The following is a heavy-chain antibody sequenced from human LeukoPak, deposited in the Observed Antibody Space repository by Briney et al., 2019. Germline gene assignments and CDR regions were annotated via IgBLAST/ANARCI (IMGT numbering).Heavy chain of an antibody. CDR1: GFTVSSTY. CDR2: LYSDGTT. D-gene: IGHD6-13*01. CDR3: TRDHQLGIGIDY. Sequence: PGGSLRLSCAASGFTVSSTYMSWVRQAPGKGLEWVSLLYSDGTTQYADSVRGRFTISGDSSRNTMYLQMNSLRAEDTAVYYCTRDHQLGIGIDYWGQGTLVTVSS. J-gene: IGHJ4*02. V-gene: IGHV3-53*01.